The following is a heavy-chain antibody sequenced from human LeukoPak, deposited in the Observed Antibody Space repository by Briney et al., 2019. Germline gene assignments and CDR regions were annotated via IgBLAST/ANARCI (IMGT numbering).Heavy chain of an antibody. D-gene: IGHD2-2*01. CDR1: GGSISSSNW. V-gene: IGHV4-4*02. CDR3: ARHEWSDIVVVPAARGSFDY. CDR2: IYHSGST. J-gene: IGHJ4*02. Sequence: PSETLSLTCAVSGGSISSSNWWSWVRQPPGKGLEWIGEIYHSGSTNYNPSLKSRVTISVDKSKNQFSLKLSSVTAADTAVYYCARHEWSDIVVVPAARGSFDYWGQGTLVTVSS.